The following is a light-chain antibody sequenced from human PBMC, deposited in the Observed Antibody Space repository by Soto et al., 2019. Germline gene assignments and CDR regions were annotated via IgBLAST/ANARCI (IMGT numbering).Light chain of an antibody. CDR1: QSVSRY. CDR3: QQRSNWLT. V-gene: IGKV3-11*01. CDR2: DTS. J-gene: IGKJ4*01. Sequence: EIVLTQSPATLSLSPGDRATLSCRASQSVSRYLAWYQQKPGQAPRLLVYDTSNRATGIPARFSGSGSGTDFTLTISSLEPEDFAVYYCQQRSNWLTFGGGTKVEIK.